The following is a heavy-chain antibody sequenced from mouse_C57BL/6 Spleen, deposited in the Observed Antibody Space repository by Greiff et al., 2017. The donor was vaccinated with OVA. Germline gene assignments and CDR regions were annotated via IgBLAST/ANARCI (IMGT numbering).Heavy chain of an antibody. D-gene: IGHD3-3*01. Sequence: VQLQQPGAELVMPGASVKLSCKASGYTFTSYWMHWVKQRPGQGLEWIGEIDPSDSYTNYNQKFKGKSTLTVDKSSSTAYMQLSSLTSEDSAVYYCARRDLYYYAMDYWGQGTSVTVSS. CDR2: IDPSDSYT. CDR3: ARRDLYYYAMDY. CDR1: GYTFTSYW. V-gene: IGHV1-69*01. J-gene: IGHJ4*01.